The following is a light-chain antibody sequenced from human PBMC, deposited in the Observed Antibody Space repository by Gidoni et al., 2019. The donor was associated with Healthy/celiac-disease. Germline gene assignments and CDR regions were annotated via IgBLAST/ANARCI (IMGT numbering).Light chain of an antibody. V-gene: IGKV4-1*01. CDR3: QQYYSTPAT. Sequence: DIVMTQSPDSLAVSLGERATINCKYSGRWITPSNRVTPKLLIYWASTRESGVPDRFSGSGSGTDFTLTISSLQAEDVAVYFCQQYYSTPATFGQGTKVEIK. CDR1: GRWITPSNR. J-gene: IGKJ1*01. CDR2: WAS.